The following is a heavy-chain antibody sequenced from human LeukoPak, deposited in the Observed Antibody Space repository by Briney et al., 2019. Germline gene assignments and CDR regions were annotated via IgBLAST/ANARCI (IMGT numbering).Heavy chain of an antibody. D-gene: IGHD6-19*01. CDR2: ISPSGDII. Sequence: KPGGSLRLSCAASGFTFSDYYISWIRQAPGKGVEWVSDISPSGDIISYADSVKGRFIISRDYAKESLHLQMNSLRVEDSAVYYCARETVAGTFDYWGQGTQVTVSS. CDR3: ARETVAGTFDY. V-gene: IGHV3-11*01. J-gene: IGHJ4*02. CDR1: GFTFSDYY.